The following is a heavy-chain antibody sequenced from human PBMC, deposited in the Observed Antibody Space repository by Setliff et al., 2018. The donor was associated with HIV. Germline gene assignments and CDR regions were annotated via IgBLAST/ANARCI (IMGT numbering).Heavy chain of an antibody. J-gene: IGHJ4*02. CDR1: GGSFSDYY. Sequence: SETLSLTCAVYGGSFSDYYWSWIRQPPGKGLEWIGEINHSGGTNFNPSLKTRLIMSVDTSKNQFSLRLSSVTAADTAVYYCARGAVGTAGIDYWGQGTLVTVSS. CDR2: INHSGGT. V-gene: IGHV4-34*01. CDR3: ARGAVGTAGIDY. D-gene: IGHD1-1*01.